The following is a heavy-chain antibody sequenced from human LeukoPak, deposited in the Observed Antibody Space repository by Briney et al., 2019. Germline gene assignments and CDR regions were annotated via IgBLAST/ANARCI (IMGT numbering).Heavy chain of an antibody. J-gene: IGHJ4*02. CDR1: GLTFISNS. V-gene: IGHV3-66*01. CDR3: EGSSSHY. Sequence: GGSRRLSCAASGLTFISNSMSGVRQAPGKGLEWVSVIYSGGSTYYADSVKGRFTISRDNSKNTLYLQMNSLRAEDTAVYYCEGSSSHYWGQGTLVTVSS. CDR2: IYSGGST. D-gene: IGHD3-10*01.